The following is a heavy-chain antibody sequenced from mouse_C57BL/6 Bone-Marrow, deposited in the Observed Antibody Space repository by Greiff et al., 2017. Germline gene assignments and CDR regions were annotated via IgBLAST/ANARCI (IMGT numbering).Heavy chain of an antibody. CDR3: ARGGSYYYGSTWYFDV. V-gene: IGHV1-54*01. J-gene: IGHJ1*03. D-gene: IGHD1-1*01. CDR1: GYAFTNYL. Sequence: VKLQQSGAELVRPGTSVKVSCKASGYAFTNYLIEWVKQRPGQGLEWIGVINPGSGGTNYNEKFKGKATLTADKSSSTAYMQLSSLTSEDSAVYFCARGGSYYYGSTWYFDVWGTGTTVTVSS. CDR2: INPGSGGT.